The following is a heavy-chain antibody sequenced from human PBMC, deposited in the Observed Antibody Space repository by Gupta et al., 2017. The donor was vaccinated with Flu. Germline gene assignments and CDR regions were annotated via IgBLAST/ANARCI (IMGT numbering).Heavy chain of an antibody. Sequence: FTFATSTMEWVRQASGKGLEWVARVRSRANSYATAYTPSMRGRFTISRDDSKDTTYLQMDSLKTEDTAVYYCVRRWDGYNQDQIDSWGPGTLVTVSS. J-gene: IGHJ4*02. CDR1: FTFATST. CDR2: VRSRANSYAT. V-gene: IGHV3-73*01. D-gene: IGHD5-12*01. CDR3: VRRWDGYNQDQIDS.